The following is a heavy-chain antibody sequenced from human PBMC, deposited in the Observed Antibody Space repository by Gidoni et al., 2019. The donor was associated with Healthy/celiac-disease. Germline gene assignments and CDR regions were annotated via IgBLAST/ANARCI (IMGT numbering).Heavy chain of an antibody. J-gene: IGHJ4*02. D-gene: IGHD4-17*01. CDR3: ARDRYGDYAGDFDY. CDR1: GFTFISYA. Sequence: QVHLVESGGGVVQPGRSLRLSCAASGFTFISYARHWVRQAQGKGLEWVEVISYDGSNKYYADSVKGRFTISRDNSKNTLYLQMNSLRAEDTAVYYCARDRYGDYAGDFDYWGQGTLVTVSS. V-gene: IGHV3-30*04. CDR2: ISYDGSNK.